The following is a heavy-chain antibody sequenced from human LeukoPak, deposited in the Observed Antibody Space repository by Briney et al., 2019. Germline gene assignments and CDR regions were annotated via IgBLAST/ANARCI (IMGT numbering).Heavy chain of an antibody. CDR2: MKPNSGNT. CDR1: GYTFTSYD. Sequence: ASVKVSCKASGYTFTSYDINWVRQATGQGLEWMGCMKPNSGNTGYAQKFQGRVTMTRNTSISTAYMELSSLRSEDTAVYYCARRWQIGYYYYYMDVWGKGTTVTISS. D-gene: IGHD5-24*01. J-gene: IGHJ6*03. V-gene: IGHV1-8*01. CDR3: ARRWQIGYYYYYMDV.